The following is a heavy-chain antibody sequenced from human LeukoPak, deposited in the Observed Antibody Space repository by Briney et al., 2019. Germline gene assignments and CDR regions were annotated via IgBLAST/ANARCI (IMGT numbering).Heavy chain of an antibody. Sequence: SETLSLTCNVSGYFISSGYYWGWVRQPPGKGLEWIGSINHSGSTYYNPSLKSRVTISVDTSRNHFSLRLTSVNAADTAVYYCARIMVSYNNGGSRGLDFDSWGQGTLVTVSS. CDR3: ARIMVSYNNGGSRGLDFDS. CDR2: INHSGST. J-gene: IGHJ4*02. CDR1: GYFISSGYY. V-gene: IGHV4-38-2*02. D-gene: IGHD2-15*01.